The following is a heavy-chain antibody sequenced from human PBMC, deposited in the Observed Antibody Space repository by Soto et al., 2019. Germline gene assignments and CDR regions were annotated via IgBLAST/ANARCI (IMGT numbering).Heavy chain of an antibody. Sequence: SETLFLTCTVSGGSISSYYWSWIRQPAGKGLEWLGRNYTSGSTNYNPSLKSRVTMSVDTSKNQFSLKLSSVTAADTAVYYCARDLRVGDAFDIWGQGTMVTVSS. V-gene: IGHV4-4*07. D-gene: IGHD1-26*01. CDR2: NYTSGST. CDR3: ARDLRVGDAFDI. CDR1: GGSISSYY. J-gene: IGHJ3*02.